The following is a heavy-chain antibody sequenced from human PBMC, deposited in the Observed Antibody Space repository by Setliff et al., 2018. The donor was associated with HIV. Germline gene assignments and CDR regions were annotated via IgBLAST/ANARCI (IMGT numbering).Heavy chain of an antibody. CDR3: ARDNSYYYGSGSHYWYGMDV. D-gene: IGHD3-10*01. J-gene: IGHJ6*01. V-gene: IGHV4-4*07. CDR1: GGSFSGYY. CDR2: TYTSENT. Sequence: SETLSLTCAVYGGSFSGYYWSWIRQPAGKRLEWIGRTYTSENTNYNPSFKSRVTISVDVSKNQFYLKLSSVTAADTAVYYCARDNSYYYGSGSHYWYGMDVWGQGTTVTVSS.